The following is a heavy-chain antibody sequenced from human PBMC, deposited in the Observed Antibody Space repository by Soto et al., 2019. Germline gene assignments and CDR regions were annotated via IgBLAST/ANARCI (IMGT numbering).Heavy chain of an antibody. Sequence: ASVKVSCKASGYTFTGYYMHWVRQAPGQGLEWMGWINPNSGGTNYAQKFQGWVTMARDTSISTAYMELSRLRSDDTAVYYCARFAGPLYSGSYSYYFDYWGQGTLVTVS. CDR1: GYTFTGYY. CDR3: ARFAGPLYSGSYSYYFDY. V-gene: IGHV1-2*04. D-gene: IGHD1-26*01. CDR2: INPNSGGT. J-gene: IGHJ4*02.